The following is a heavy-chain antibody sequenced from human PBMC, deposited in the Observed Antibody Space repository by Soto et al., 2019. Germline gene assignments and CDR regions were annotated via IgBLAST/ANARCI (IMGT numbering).Heavy chain of an antibody. Sequence: PSETLSLTCTFSGGSISSCGYYWSWIRQHPGKGLEWIGYIYYSGSTYYNPSLKSRVTISVDTSKNQFSLKLSSVTAADTAVYYCARVGMIFHTHYYYYGMDVWGQGTTVTVSS. CDR1: GGSISSCGYY. D-gene: IGHD3-9*01. J-gene: IGHJ6*02. CDR2: IYYSGST. CDR3: ARVGMIFHTHYYYYGMDV. V-gene: IGHV4-30-4*08.